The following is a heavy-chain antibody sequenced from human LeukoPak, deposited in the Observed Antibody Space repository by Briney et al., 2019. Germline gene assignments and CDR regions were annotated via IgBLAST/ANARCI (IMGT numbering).Heavy chain of an antibody. D-gene: IGHD3-10*01. J-gene: IGHJ4*02. CDR3: ANTGPLYSSGSYYTNPFDY. CDR2: ISGSGGST. V-gene: IGHV3-23*01. Sequence: PGGSLRLSCAASGFTFSSYAMSWVRQAPGKGLEWVSAISGSGGSTYYADSVKGRFTISRDNSKNTLYLQMNSLRAEDTAVYYCANTGPLYSSGSYYTNPFDYWGQGTLVTVSS. CDR1: GFTFSSYA.